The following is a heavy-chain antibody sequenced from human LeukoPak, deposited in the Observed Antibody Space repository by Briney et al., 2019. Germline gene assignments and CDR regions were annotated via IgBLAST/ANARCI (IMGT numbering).Heavy chain of an antibody. Sequence: GGSLRLSCAASGFTFSDHYMDWVRQAPGKGLEWVGRIRNKPNSYTTEYPASVEGRFTISRDDSKNSLYLQMNSLKTEDTAMYYCARASLGTPDYFDYWGQGTLVTVSS. J-gene: IGHJ4*02. CDR1: GFTFSDHY. V-gene: IGHV3-72*01. D-gene: IGHD7-27*01. CDR3: ARASLGTPDYFDY. CDR2: IRNKPNSYTT.